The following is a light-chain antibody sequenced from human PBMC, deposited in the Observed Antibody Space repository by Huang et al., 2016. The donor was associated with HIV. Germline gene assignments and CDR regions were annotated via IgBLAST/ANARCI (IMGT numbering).Light chain of an antibody. CDR2: NVL. J-gene: IGKJ2*01. V-gene: IGKV2-30*01. CDR3: MQGTHWPPYT. CDR1: HSLDYSDGNTY. Sequence: DVVLIQSPLSLPVTLGQSSSISCRSSHSLDYSDGNTYLSWFHQRPGQSPRRLINNVLKRDSVVPERFSGSGSGTDCTLKSSRVEAEDVEIYYCMQGTHWPPYTFGQGTKLE.